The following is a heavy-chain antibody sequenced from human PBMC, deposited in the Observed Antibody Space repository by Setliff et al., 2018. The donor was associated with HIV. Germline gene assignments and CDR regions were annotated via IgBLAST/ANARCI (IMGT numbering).Heavy chain of an antibody. D-gene: IGHD5-12*01. CDR3: ALLGVPFIGAVSPPL. J-gene: IGHJ4*02. CDR1: NGSFSGYY. Sequence: PSETLSLTCAVYNGSFSGYYWTWVRQSPGKGLEWIGEINHGGTTTYNPSLKSRVTISVDTSKNQFSLKLNTVTAADTAVYYCALLGVPFIGAVSPPLWGQGNLVTVSS. V-gene: IGHV4-34*01. CDR2: INHGGTT.